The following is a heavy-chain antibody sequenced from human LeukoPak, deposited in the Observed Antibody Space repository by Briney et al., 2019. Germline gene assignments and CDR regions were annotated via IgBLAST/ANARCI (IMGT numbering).Heavy chain of an antibody. CDR1: GFTFSSYW. CDR3: ARDPVEWELLLDY. D-gene: IGHD1-26*01. J-gene: IGHJ4*02. V-gene: IGHV3-7*01. CDR2: MNIDGSEK. Sequence: PGGSLRFSCAASGFTFSSYWMGWVRQAPGKRLEWVANMNIDGSEKYYADSAKGRFTISRDNARNSVYLQMNSLRVEDTAVYYCARDPVEWELLLDYWGQGTLVTVSS.